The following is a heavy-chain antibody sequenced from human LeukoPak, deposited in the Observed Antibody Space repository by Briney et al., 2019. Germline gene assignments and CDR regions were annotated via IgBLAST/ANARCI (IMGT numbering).Heavy chain of an antibody. V-gene: IGHV4-31*03. J-gene: IGHJ5*02. CDR2: IYYSGST. D-gene: IGHD2-2*02. CDR3: ARGGGVVPAAISGP. Sequence: TLSLTCTVSGGSISSGGYYWSWIRQHPGKGLEWIGYIYYSGSTYYNPSLKSRVTISVDTSKNQFSLKLSSVTAADTAVYYCARGGGVVPAAISGPWGQGTLVTVSS. CDR1: GGSISSGGYY.